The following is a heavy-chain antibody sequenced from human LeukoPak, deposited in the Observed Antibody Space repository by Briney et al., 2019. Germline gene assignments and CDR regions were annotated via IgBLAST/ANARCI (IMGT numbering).Heavy chain of an antibody. J-gene: IGHJ4*02. D-gene: IGHD3-16*01. CDR3: ARDLNQYNIMITFGGVDY. CDR2: ISAYNGNT. Sequence: ASVKVSCKASGYTFTSYGISWVRQAPGQGLEWMGWISAYNGNTNYAQKLQGRVTMTTDTSTSTAYMELRSLRSDDTAVYYCARDLNQYNIMITFGGVDYWGQGTLVTVSS. V-gene: IGHV1-18*01. CDR1: GYTFTSYG.